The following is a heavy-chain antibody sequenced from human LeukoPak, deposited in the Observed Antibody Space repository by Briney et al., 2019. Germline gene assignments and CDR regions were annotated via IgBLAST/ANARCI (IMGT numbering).Heavy chain of an antibody. Sequence: PSETLSLTCAVYGGSFSGYYWSWIRQPPGKGLEWIGEINHSGSTNYNPSLKSRVTITVDTSKNQFSLKLSSVTAADTAVYYCARLVYCSSTSCRNDYWGQGTLVTVSS. V-gene: IGHV4-34*01. D-gene: IGHD2-2*01. CDR2: INHSGST. CDR3: ARLVYCSSTSCRNDY. J-gene: IGHJ4*02. CDR1: GGSFSGYY.